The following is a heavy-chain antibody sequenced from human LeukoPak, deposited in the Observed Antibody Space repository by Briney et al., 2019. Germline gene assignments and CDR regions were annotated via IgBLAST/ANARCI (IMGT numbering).Heavy chain of an antibody. CDR1: GDSVSSNSAV. Sequence: SQTLSLTCAISGDSVSSNSAVWNWIRQSPSRGLEWLGRTYYRSNWYNDYALSVQGRITVNPDTSKNQFSLQLNSVTPEDTAVYYCTGGGAAAGFDYWGQGTLVTVSS. CDR3: TGGGAAAGFDY. J-gene: IGHJ4*02. D-gene: IGHD6-25*01. CDR2: TYYRSNWYN. V-gene: IGHV6-1*01.